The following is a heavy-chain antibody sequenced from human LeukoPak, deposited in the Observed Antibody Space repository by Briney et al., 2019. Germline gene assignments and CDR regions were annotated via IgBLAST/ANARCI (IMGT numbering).Heavy chain of an antibody. V-gene: IGHV3-30*02. CDR1: GFTFSNYG. Sequence: GRSLRLSCAASGFTFSNYGMHWVRQAPGKGLDWVAFIRYDGSNKFYVDSGKGRFTISRDNSKNTVYLQMNSLRDADTAVYYCAKELDHDSSGYAPTDYWGQGTLVTVSS. CDR3: AKELDHDSSGYAPTDY. CDR2: IRYDGSNK. J-gene: IGHJ4*02. D-gene: IGHD3-22*01.